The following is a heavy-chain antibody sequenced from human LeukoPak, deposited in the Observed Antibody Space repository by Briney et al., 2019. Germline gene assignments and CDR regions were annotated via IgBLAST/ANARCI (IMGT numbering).Heavy chain of an antibody. Sequence: GGSLRLSYAASGFTFSSYAMTWVRQAPGKGLEWVSGISDSGDSTYYAGSVKGRFTLSRDNSKNTLYLQMKGLRVEDTAVYYCVKGHGESNYWGQGTLVTVSS. CDR2: ISDSGDST. V-gene: IGHV3-23*01. J-gene: IGHJ4*02. D-gene: IGHD4-17*01. CDR1: GFTFSSYA. CDR3: VKGHGESNY.